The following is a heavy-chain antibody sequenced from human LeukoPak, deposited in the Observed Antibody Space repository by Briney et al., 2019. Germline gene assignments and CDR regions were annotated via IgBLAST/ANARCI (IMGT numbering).Heavy chain of an antibody. CDR1: GGSISSSSYY. D-gene: IGHD1-7*01. Sequence: SETLSLTCTVSGGSISSSSYYWGWIRQPPGKGLEWIGEINHSGSTNYNPSLKSRVTISVDTSKNQFSLKLSSVTAADTAVYYCASLPYWNWNYYYYMDVWGKGTTVTVSS. J-gene: IGHJ6*03. CDR3: ASLPYWNWNYYYYMDV. V-gene: IGHV4-39*07. CDR2: INHSGST.